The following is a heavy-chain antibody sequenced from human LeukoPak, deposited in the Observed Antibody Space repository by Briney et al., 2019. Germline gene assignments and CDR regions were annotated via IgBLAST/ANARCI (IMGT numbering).Heavy chain of an antibody. CDR3: ARAGGGSVY. CDR2: IYTSGST. Sequence: SETLSLTCTVSGGSISSGSYYWSWIRQPAGKGLEWIGRIYTSGSTNYNPSLKSRVTISVDTSKNQFSLKLSSVTAADTAVYYCARAGGGSVYWGQGTLVTVSS. D-gene: IGHD3-10*01. V-gene: IGHV4-61*02. J-gene: IGHJ4*02. CDR1: GGSISSGSYY.